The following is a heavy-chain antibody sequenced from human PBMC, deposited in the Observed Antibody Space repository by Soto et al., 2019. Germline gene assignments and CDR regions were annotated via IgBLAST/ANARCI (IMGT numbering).Heavy chain of an antibody. Sequence: SETLSLTCTVSGGSISSSSYYWGWIRQPPGKGLEWIGSIYYSGSTYYNPSLKSRVTISVDTSKNQFSLKLSSVTAADTAVYYCARFPAGDDYDILTRGEDYFDYWGQGTLVTVSS. CDR2: IYYSGST. J-gene: IGHJ4*02. CDR1: GGSISSSSYY. CDR3: ARFPAGDDYDILTRGEDYFDY. V-gene: IGHV4-39*01. D-gene: IGHD3-9*01.